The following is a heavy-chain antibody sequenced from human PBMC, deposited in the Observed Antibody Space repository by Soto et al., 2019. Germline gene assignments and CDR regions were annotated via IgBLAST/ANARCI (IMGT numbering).Heavy chain of an antibody. CDR2: IWYDGSNK. J-gene: IGHJ4*02. D-gene: IGHD5-12*01. CDR1: GFTFSSYG. V-gene: IGHV3-33*01. CDR3: ARDQWSGYDPKGYYFDY. Sequence: GGSLRLSCAASGFTFSSYGMHWVRQAPGKGLEWVAVIWYDGSNKYYADSVKGRFTISRDNSKNTLYLQIKSLRAEDAAVYYCARDQWSGYDPKGYYFDYWGQGTLVTVSS.